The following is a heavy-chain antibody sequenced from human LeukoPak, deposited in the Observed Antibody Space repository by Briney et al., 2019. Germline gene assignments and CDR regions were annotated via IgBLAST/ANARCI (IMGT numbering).Heavy chain of an antibody. CDR1: GFTFSSYA. CDR2: ISGSGGST. J-gene: IGHJ4*02. V-gene: IGHV3-23*01. CDR3: AKDALITMVRGVSVFDY. D-gene: IGHD3-10*01. Sequence: GGSLRLSCAASGFTFSSYAMSWVRQAPGKGLEWVSAISGSGGSTYYADSVKGRFTISRDNSKNTLYLQMNSLRAEDTAVYYCAKDALITMVRGVSVFDYWGQGTLVTVS.